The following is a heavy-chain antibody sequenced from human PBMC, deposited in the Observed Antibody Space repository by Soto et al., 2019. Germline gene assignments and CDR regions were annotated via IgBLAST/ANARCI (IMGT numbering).Heavy chain of an antibody. CDR2: IIPIFGTA. CDR3: ASNRKNVDTAYYYGMDV. Sequence: SVKVSCKASGGTFSSYAISWVRQAPGQGLEWMGGIIPIFGTANYAQKFQGRVTITADKSTSTAYMELSSLRSEDTAVYYCASNRKNVDTAYYYGMDVWGQGTTVTVSS. J-gene: IGHJ6*02. V-gene: IGHV1-69*06. D-gene: IGHD5-18*01. CDR1: GGTFSSYA.